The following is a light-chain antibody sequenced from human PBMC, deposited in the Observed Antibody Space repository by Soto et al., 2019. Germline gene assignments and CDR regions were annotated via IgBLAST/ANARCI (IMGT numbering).Light chain of an antibody. CDR1: HNVSSN. CDR3: QQYNNWPLWT. CDR2: GAS. Sequence: EIVMTQSPATLSVSPGERATLSYRASHNVSSNLAWYQQKPGQAPRLLIYGASTRATGIPARFSGSGSGTEFTLTISSLQSEDFAVYYCQQYNNWPLWTFGQGTKVEIK. V-gene: IGKV3-15*01. J-gene: IGKJ1*01.